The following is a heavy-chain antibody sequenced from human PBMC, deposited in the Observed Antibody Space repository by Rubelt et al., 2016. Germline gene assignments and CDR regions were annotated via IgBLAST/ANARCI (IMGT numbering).Heavy chain of an antibody. V-gene: IGHV4-39*01. CDR1: GGSISSSSYY. Sequence: QLQLQESGPGLVKPSETLSLTCTVSGGSISSSSYYWGWIRQPPGKGLEWIGSIYYSGSTYYNPSLKSRVTTSLDTSKNQFSRKLSSVTAADTAVYYCARLSSGWYYFDYWGQGTLVTVSS. CDR3: ARLSSGWYYFDY. CDR2: IYYSGST. J-gene: IGHJ4*02. D-gene: IGHD6-19*01.